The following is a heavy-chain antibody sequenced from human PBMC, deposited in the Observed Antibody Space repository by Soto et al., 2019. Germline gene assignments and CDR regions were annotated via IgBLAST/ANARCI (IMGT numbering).Heavy chain of an antibody. J-gene: IGHJ4*02. D-gene: IGHD2-8*01. CDR2: ISDDGSDK. CDR1: GFTFSSYG. V-gene: IGHV3-30*18. Sequence: GGSLRLSCAASGFTFSSYGMHWVRQAPGKGLEWVAVISDDGSDKSYAHSVKGRFTISRDNSENTLYLHMNNLRAEDTGRYFCAKELFAAAYAAPSAFDLWGQGTLVTVPS. CDR3: AKELFAAAYAAPSAFDL.